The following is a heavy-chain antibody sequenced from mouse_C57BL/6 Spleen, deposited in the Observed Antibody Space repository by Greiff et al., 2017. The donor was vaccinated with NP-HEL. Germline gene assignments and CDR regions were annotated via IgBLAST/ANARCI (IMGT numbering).Heavy chain of an antibody. CDR1: GFNFSDYG. CDR3: ARDSDY. CDR2: ISSGSSTI. J-gene: IGHJ2*01. V-gene: IGHV5-17*01. Sequence: EVKLVESGGGLVKPGGSLKLSCAASGFNFSDYGMHWVRQAPEKGLEWVAYISSGSSTIYYADTVKGRFTISRDNAKNTLFLPMTSLRSEDTAMYYCARDSDYWGQGTTLTVSS.